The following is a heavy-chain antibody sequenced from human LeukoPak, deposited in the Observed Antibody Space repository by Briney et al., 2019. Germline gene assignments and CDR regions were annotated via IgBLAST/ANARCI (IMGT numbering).Heavy chain of an antibody. CDR1: GYTFTSYD. Sequence: ASVKASCMASGYTFTSYDINWVRQATGQGLEWMGWMNPNSGNTGYAQKFQGRDTMTRNTSISTAYMELGSLRSEDTAVYYCARGSIAVAGTDYWGQGTLVTVSS. CDR2: MNPNSGNT. D-gene: IGHD6-19*01. V-gene: IGHV1-8*01. CDR3: ARGSIAVAGTDY. J-gene: IGHJ4*02.